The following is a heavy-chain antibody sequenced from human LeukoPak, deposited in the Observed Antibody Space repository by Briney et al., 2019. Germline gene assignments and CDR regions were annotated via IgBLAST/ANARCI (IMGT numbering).Heavy chain of an antibody. CDR3: ARERKGYYGMDV. Sequence: ASVKVSCKASGYTFTSYDINWVRQATGQGLEWMGWMNPNSGNTGYAQKFQGRVIMTRNTSISTAYMELSSLRSEDTAVYYCARERKGYYGMDVWGQGTTVTVSS. V-gene: IGHV1-8*01. CDR1: GYTFTSYD. CDR2: MNPNSGNT. J-gene: IGHJ6*02.